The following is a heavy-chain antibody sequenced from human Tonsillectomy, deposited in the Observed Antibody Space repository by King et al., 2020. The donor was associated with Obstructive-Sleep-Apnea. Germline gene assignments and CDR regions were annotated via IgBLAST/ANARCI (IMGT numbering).Heavy chain of an antibody. CDR1: GGSVSSGSYY. Sequence: VQLQESGPGLVKPSETLSLTCTVSGGSVSSGSYYWSWILQPPGKRLEWIGYIYYSGSTNYNPSLKSRVTISVDTSKNQFSLKLSSVTAADTAVYYCARTRYGSGSYYVFDYWGQGTLVTVSS. CDR2: IYYSGST. D-gene: IGHD3-10*01. V-gene: IGHV4-61*01. CDR3: ARTRYGSGSYYVFDY. J-gene: IGHJ4*02.